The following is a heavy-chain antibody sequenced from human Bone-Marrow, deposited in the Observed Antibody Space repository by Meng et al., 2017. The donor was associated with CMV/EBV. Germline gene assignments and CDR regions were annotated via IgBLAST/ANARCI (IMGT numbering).Heavy chain of an antibody. Sequence: GESLKISCAASGFTFSSYAMSWVRQAPGKGLEWVSAISGSGGSTYNADSVKGRFTISRDNSKNTLYLQMNSLRAEDTAVYYCAKDRLAMDVWGQGTTVTVSS. CDR3: AKDRLAMDV. J-gene: IGHJ6*02. V-gene: IGHV3-23*01. CDR1: GFTFSSYA. CDR2: ISGSGGST.